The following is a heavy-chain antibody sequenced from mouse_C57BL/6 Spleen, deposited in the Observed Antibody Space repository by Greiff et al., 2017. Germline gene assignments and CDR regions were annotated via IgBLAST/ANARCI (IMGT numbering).Heavy chain of an antibody. CDR3: ARPDYYGSSFWYFDV. V-gene: IGHV1-61*01. CDR1: GYTFTSYW. D-gene: IGHD1-1*01. CDR2: IYPSDSET. Sequence: VQLQQPGAELVRPGSSVKLSCKASGYTFTSYWMDWVKQRPGQGLEWIGNIYPSDSETHYNQKFKDKATLTVDKSSSTAYMQLSSLTSEDSAVYYCARPDYYGSSFWYFDVWGTGTTVTVSS. J-gene: IGHJ1*03.